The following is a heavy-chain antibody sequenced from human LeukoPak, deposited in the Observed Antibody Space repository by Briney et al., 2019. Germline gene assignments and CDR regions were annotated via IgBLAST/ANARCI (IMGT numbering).Heavy chain of an antibody. D-gene: IGHD3-10*01. CDR3: AKSDGSATFFDY. CDR2: ISYDGSNK. Sequence: GGSLRLSCAASGFTFSSYGMHWVRQAPGKGLEWVAVISYDGSNKYYADSVKGRFTISRDNSKNTLYLQMNSLRAEDTAVYYCAKSDGSATFFDYWGQGTLVTVSS. V-gene: IGHV3-30*18. CDR1: GFTFSSYG. J-gene: IGHJ4*02.